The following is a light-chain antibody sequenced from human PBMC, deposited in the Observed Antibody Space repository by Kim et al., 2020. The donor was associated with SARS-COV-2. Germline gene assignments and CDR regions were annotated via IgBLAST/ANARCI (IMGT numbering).Light chain of an antibody. CDR2: YDS. V-gene: IGLV3-21*04. CDR3: QVWDSSSDHRV. Sequence: APGKTARITCGGNNIGSKSVHWYQQKPGPAPVLVIYYDSDRPSGIPERFSGSNSGNTATLTIGRVEAGDEADYYCQVWDSSSDHRVFGGGTKLTVL. CDR1: NIGSKS. J-gene: IGLJ3*02.